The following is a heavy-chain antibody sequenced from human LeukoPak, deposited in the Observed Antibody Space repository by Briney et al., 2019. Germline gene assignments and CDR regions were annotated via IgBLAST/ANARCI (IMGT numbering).Heavy chain of an antibody. CDR3: ARTPSRTSIFGVVRYWFDP. D-gene: IGHD3-3*01. CDR2: ISGSGGST. V-gene: IGHV3-23*01. J-gene: IGHJ5*02. CDR1: GFTFSSYA. Sequence: GGSLRLSCAASGFTFSSYAMSWVRHAPGKGLEWVSAISGSGGSTYYADSAKGRFPISRDNSKNTLYLQMNSLRAEDTAVYYCARTPSRTSIFGVVRYWFDPWGQGTLVTVSS.